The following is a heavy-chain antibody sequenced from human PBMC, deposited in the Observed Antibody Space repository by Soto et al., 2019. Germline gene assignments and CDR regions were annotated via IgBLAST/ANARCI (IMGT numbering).Heavy chain of an antibody. V-gene: IGHV4-38-2*02. CDR3: ARDRYDFWSGYYDY. D-gene: IGHD3-3*01. J-gene: IGHJ4*02. CDR1: GYSISSGYY. CDR2: IYHSGST. Sequence: SETLSLTCTVSGYSISSGYYWGWIRQPPGKGLEWIGSIYHSGSTYYNPSLKSRVTISVDTSKNQFSLKLSSVTAADTAVYYCARDRYDFWSGYYDYWGQGTLVTVSS.